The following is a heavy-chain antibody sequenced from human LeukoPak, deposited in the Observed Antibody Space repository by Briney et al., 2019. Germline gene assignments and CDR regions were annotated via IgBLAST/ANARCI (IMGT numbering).Heavy chain of an antibody. J-gene: IGHJ4*02. Sequence: GGSLRLSCAASGFAFSSYGMHWVRQAPGKGLEWVAYIHYDSSTEDYADSVKGRFTISRDNSKNTLYLQMNSLRAEDTAVYYCAKDQSIRGVSSGIWDYWGQGTLVTVSS. CDR1: GFAFSSYG. CDR2: IHYDSSTE. CDR3: AKDQSIRGVSSGIWDY. V-gene: IGHV3-30*02. D-gene: IGHD3-22*01.